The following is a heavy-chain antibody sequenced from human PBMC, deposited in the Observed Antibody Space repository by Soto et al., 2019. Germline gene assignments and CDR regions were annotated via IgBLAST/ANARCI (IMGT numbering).Heavy chain of an antibody. J-gene: IGHJ4*02. CDR2: ISGSGDRT. CDR1: GITISNYP. Sequence: EVQLLESGGGLVQPGGSLRLSCAASGITISNYPMSWVRQAPGKGLDWVSGISGSGDRTYYADSAKGRFTISKDIARNSLSLRLDSRGVEDPAVYVCVKDDGGDPSTAPRGGQRTLLTVSS. CDR3: VKDDGGDPSTAPR. V-gene: IGHV3-23*01. D-gene: IGHD2-21*01.